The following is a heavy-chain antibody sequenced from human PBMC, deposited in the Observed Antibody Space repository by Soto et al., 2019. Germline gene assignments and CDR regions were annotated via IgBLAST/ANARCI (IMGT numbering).Heavy chain of an antibody. V-gene: IGHV3-30-3*01. CDR2: ISYDGSNK. CDR3: ARSLNDEGSGSYDHDAFDI. CDR1: GFTFSSYA. D-gene: IGHD1-26*01. Sequence: VPLVESGGGVVQPGRSLRLSCAASGFTFSSYAMHWVRQAPGKGLEWVAVISYDGSNKYYADSVKGRFTISRDNSKNTLYLQMNSLRAEDTAVYYCARSLNDEGSGSYDHDAFDIWGQGTMVTVSS. J-gene: IGHJ3*02.